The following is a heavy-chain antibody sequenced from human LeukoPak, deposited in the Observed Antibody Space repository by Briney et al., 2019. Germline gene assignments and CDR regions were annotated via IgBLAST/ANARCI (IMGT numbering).Heavy chain of an antibody. CDR3: AKVFRGVVAGTYFDY. Sequence: PGGSLRLSCAASGFTFDDYAMHWVRQAPGKGLEWVSLISGDGGSTFYADSVKGRFTISRDNSKNSLYLQMKSLRTEDTALYYCAKVFRGVVAGTYFDYWGQGTLVTVSS. CDR2: ISGDGGST. D-gene: IGHD6-19*01. CDR1: GFTFDDYA. V-gene: IGHV3-43*02. J-gene: IGHJ4*02.